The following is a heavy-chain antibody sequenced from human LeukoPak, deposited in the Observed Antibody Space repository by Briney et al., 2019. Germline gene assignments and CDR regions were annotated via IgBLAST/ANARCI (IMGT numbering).Heavy chain of an antibody. Sequence: GRSLRLSCAASGFSFRSYGMHWVRQTPGKGLEWVAIIWHDGSKEYCADSLKGRFTVSRDNSRNTMYLQMNSLRPEDTAIYYCARDLDVTNYFSYFDPWGQGTLVTVSS. CDR2: IWHDGSKE. V-gene: IGHV3-33*01. J-gene: IGHJ5*02. CDR3: ARDLDVTNYFSYFDP. D-gene: IGHD2-8*01. CDR1: GFSFRSYG.